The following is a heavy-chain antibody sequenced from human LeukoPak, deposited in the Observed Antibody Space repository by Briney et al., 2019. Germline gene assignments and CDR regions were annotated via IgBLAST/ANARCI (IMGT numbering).Heavy chain of an antibody. CDR3: AKDRTIQIYGSGEY. CDR1: GFSFTNYG. CDR2: ISGGGGGT. Sequence: PGGSLRLSCAASGFSFTNYGMHWVRQAPGKGLEWIAAISGGGGGTYYADSVKGRFTISRDNSRNTLYLQMNSLRGEDTAIYYCAKDRTIQIYGSGEYWGQGTLVTVSS. J-gene: IGHJ4*02. V-gene: IGHV3-23*01. D-gene: IGHD3-10*01.